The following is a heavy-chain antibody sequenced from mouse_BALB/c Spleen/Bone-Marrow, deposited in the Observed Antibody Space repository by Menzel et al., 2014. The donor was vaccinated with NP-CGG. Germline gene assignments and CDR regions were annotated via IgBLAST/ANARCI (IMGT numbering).Heavy chain of an antibody. Sequence: VQGVESGAELVKPGASVKLSCKTSGYTFTNYWIQWVKQRPGQGLGRIGEIFPGIGTTYYNEKFKGKATLTIDTSSSTAYMQLSSLTSEDSAVYFCARGGNYGYWGQGTTPTVSS. CDR3: ARGGNYGY. J-gene: IGHJ2*01. D-gene: IGHD2-1*01. V-gene: IGHV1S132*01. CDR1: GYTFTNYW. CDR2: IFPGIGTT.